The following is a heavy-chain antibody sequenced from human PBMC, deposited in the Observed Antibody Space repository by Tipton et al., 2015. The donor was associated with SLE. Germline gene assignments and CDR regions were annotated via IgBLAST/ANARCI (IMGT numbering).Heavy chain of an antibody. CDR3: ARAPPSISSSGYYYYYMDV. CDR1: GFTFSNAW. V-gene: IGHV3-15*01. J-gene: IGHJ6*03. Sequence: SLRLSCAASGFTFSNAWMSWVRQAPGKGLEWVGRIKSKTDGGTTDYAAPVKGRFTISRDDSKNTLYLQMNSLKTEDTAVYYCARAPPSISSSGYYYYYMDVWGKGTTVTVSS. D-gene: IGHD6-13*01. CDR2: IKSKTDGGTT.